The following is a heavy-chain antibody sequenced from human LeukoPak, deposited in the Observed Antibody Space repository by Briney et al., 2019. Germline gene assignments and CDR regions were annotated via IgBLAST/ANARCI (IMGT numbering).Heavy chain of an antibody. CDR1: GXSISSYY. Sequence: SETLSLTCTVSGXSISSYYWSWIRQPPGKGLEWIGYIYYSGSTNYNPSLKSRVTISVDTSKNQFSLKLSSVTAADTAVYYCARAQGGYDAYYFDYWGQGTLVTVSS. CDR3: ARAQGGYDAYYFDY. D-gene: IGHD5-12*01. J-gene: IGHJ4*02. V-gene: IGHV4-59*01. CDR2: IYYSGST.